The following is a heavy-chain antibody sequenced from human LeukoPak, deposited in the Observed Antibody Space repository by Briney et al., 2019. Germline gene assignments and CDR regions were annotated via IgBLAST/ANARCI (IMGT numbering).Heavy chain of an antibody. CDR3: TTVSSGYSSGWYVGPIDY. J-gene: IGHJ4*02. V-gene: IGHV3-15*01. CDR1: GFTFSNAW. D-gene: IGHD6-19*01. Sequence: PGGSLRLSCAASGFTFSNAWMSWVRQAPGKGLEWVGRIKSKTDGGTADYAAPVKGRFTISRDDSKNTLYLQMNSLKTEDTAVYYCTTVSSGYSSGWYVGPIDYWGQGTLVTVSX. CDR2: IKSKTDGGTA.